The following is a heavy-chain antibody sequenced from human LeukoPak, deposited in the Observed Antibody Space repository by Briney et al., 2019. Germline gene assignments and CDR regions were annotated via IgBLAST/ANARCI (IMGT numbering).Heavy chain of an antibody. CDR3: ATGQGHGMDV. J-gene: IGHJ6*02. Sequence: GSLRLSCAASGFTFGSYWMHWVRQAPGKGLVWVSRINSDGSSTSYADSVKGRFTISRDNAKNTLYLQMNTLRVEDTAVYYCATGQGHGMDVWGQGTTVTVSS. V-gene: IGHV3-74*01. CDR1: GFTFGSYW. CDR2: INSDGSST. D-gene: IGHD1-14*01.